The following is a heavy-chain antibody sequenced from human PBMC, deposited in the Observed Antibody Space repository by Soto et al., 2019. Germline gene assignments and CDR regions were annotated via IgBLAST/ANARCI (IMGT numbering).Heavy chain of an antibody. CDR2: ISGHNGDT. D-gene: IGHD6-19*01. CDR3: ARDLRIDSSGWQCYFYYYAGMDV. J-gene: IGHJ6*02. Sequence: QVRLVQSGAEVKKPGASVKVSCKASGYTFSSNGISWVRQAPGPGREWLGWISGHNGDTNYAQKFQGRVTMTTDTSTSNASLQLRSLKSSAAAGYYCARDLRIDSSGWQCYFYYYAGMDVWGQGTTVTFSS. CDR1: GYTFSSNG. V-gene: IGHV1-18*01.